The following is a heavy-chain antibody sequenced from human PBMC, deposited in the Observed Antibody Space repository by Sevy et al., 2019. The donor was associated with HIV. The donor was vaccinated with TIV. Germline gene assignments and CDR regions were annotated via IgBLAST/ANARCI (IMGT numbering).Heavy chain of an antibody. CDR3: ARDRRGYSSSWYWFDP. J-gene: IGHJ5*02. D-gene: IGHD6-13*01. Sequence: ASVKVSCKGSGYTFTTYYMHWVRQAPGQGLEWMGIINPSGGSRSYTQKFQGRVTMTRDTSTSTVYMELSSLRSEDTAVYYCARDRRGYSSSWYWFDPWGQGTLVTVSS. CDR2: INPSGGSR. V-gene: IGHV1-46*01. CDR1: GYTFTTYY.